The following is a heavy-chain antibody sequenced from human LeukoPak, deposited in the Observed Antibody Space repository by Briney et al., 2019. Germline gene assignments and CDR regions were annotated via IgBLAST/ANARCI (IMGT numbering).Heavy chain of an antibody. CDR3: AKDGGIAAAGTRPLDY. J-gene: IGHJ4*02. V-gene: IGHV3-30*18. Sequence: PGGSLRLSCAASGFTFSSYWMSWVRQAPGKGLEWVAVISYDGSDNYYADSVEGRFTISRDNSKNTPYLQMNSLKAEDTAVYYCAKDGGIAAAGTRPLDYWGQGTLVTVSS. CDR1: GFTFSSYW. CDR2: ISYDGSDN. D-gene: IGHD6-13*01.